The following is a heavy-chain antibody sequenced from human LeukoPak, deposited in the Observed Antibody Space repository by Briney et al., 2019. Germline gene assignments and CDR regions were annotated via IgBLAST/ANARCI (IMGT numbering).Heavy chain of an antibody. V-gene: IGHV1-8*01. D-gene: IGHD1-26*01. Sequence: GASVKVSCKASGYTFTGYDINWVRQATGQGLEWMGWMNPNTGDTGYAQKFQGRVTMTRNSSIDTAYMELGGLRSEDTAVYYCTRGSLSGSSRDYWGQGTLLTVSS. CDR1: GYTFTGYD. CDR3: TRGSLSGSSRDY. J-gene: IGHJ4*02. CDR2: MNPNTGDT.